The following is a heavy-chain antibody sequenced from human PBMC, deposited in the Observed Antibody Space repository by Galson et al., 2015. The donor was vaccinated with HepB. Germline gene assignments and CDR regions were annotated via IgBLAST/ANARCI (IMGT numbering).Heavy chain of an antibody. J-gene: IGHJ4*02. CDR2: ISSSSSYI. V-gene: IGHV3-21*01. CDR3: AREEIAAAGIGY. D-gene: IGHD6-13*01. CDR1: GFTFSSYS. Sequence: SLRLSCAASGFTFSSYSMNWVRQAPGKGLEWVSSISSSSSYIYYADSVKGRFTISRDNAKNSLYLQMNSLRAEDTAVYYCAREEIAAAGIGYWGQGTLVTVSS.